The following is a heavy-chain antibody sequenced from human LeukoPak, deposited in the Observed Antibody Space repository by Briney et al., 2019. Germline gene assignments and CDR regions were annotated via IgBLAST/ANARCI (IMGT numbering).Heavy chain of an antibody. D-gene: IGHD2/OR15-2a*01. V-gene: IGHV7-4-1*02. CDR3: ARVLLRHGFDI. Sequence: ASVKVSCKASGYTFTSYTMNWVRQAPGQGREWMGWINTNTGNPTYAQGFTGRFVFSLDTSVSTAYLQISSLKAEDTAVYYCARVLLRHGFDIWGQGTMVTVSS. CDR2: INTNTGNP. J-gene: IGHJ3*02. CDR1: GYTFTSYT.